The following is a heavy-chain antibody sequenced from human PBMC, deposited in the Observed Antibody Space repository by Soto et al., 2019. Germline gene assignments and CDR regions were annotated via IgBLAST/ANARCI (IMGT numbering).Heavy chain of an antibody. Sequence: GSLRLSCAASGFIFNNYAMSWVRQAPGKGLEWVSFISAGGGSPNYADSVKGRFTISRDNSKNMVYLQMNSLRAEDTAVYYCAKVGYFYDFVTGYYLTGHYFDYWGQGT. D-gene: IGHD3-9*01. CDR2: ISAGGGSP. J-gene: IGHJ4*02. V-gene: IGHV3-23*01. CDR3: AKVGYFYDFVTGYYLTGHYFDY. CDR1: GFIFNNYA.